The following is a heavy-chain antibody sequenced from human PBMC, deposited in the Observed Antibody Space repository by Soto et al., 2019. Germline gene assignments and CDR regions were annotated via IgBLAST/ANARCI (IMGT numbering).Heavy chain of an antibody. V-gene: IGHV4-39*01. CDR1: GGSISSSSYY. J-gene: IGHJ4*02. CDR2: IYYSGST. D-gene: IGHD2-2*01. Sequence: QLQLQESGPGLVKPSETLSLTCTVSGGSISSSSYYWGWIRQPPGKGPEWIGSIYYSGSTYYNPSLKSRVTISVDTSKNQFSLKLSSVTAADTAVYYCARQERDIVLVPAATPLDYWGQGTLVTVSS. CDR3: ARQERDIVLVPAATPLDY.